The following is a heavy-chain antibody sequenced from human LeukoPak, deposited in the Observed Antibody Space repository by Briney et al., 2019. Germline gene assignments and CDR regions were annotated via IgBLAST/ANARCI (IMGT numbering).Heavy chain of an antibody. V-gene: IGHV4-34*01. Sequence: PSETLSLTCAVYGGSFSGYYWSWIRQPPGKGLEWIGEINHSGSTNYNPSLKSRVTISVATSKTQFSLKLSSVTAADTAVYYCARVRIEYSSSWYYFDYWGQGPLVTVSS. D-gene: IGHD6-13*01. CDR1: GGSFSGYY. J-gene: IGHJ4*02. CDR3: ARVRIEYSSSWYYFDY. CDR2: INHSGST.